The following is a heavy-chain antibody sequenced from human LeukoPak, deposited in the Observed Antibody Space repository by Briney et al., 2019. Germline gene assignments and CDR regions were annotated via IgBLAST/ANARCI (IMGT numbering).Heavy chain of an antibody. Sequence: ASVKVSCKASGYTFTSYGVGWVRQAPGQGLEWMGMINPTGGSTSYAQKFQGRVTMTRDTSTSTVYMELSSLRSEDTAVYYCARDQDPGAFDIWGQGTMVTVSS. CDR2: INPTGGST. CDR1: GYTFTSYG. V-gene: IGHV1-46*01. J-gene: IGHJ3*02. CDR3: ARDQDPGAFDI.